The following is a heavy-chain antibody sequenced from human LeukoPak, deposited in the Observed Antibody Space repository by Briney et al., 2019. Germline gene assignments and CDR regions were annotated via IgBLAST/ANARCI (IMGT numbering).Heavy chain of an antibody. Sequence: ASVKVSCKASGYTFTSYGISWVRQAPGQGLEWMGWISAYNGNTNYAQKLQGRVTMTTDTSTSTAYMELRSLRSDDTAVYYCAREGYSSGWYPSYYYYYMDVWGKGTTVTVSS. CDR2: ISAYNGNT. CDR3: AREGYSSGWYPSYYYYYMDV. CDR1: GYTFTSYG. V-gene: IGHV1-18*01. D-gene: IGHD6-19*01. J-gene: IGHJ6*03.